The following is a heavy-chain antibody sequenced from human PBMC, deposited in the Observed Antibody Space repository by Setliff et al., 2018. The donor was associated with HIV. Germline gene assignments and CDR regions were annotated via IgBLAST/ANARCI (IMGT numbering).Heavy chain of an antibody. D-gene: IGHD3-16*01. V-gene: IGHV4-31*03. CDR2: IYYSGST. J-gene: IGHJ4*02. CDR1: GGSISSGDYY. Sequence: SETLSLTCTVSGGSISSGDYYWSWIRQHPGKGLEWIGYIYYSGSTSYNPSLKSRVTISLDTSKNQFSLNLTSVTAADTAVYYCARLGEFWSQGSLVTVSS. CDR3: ARLGEF.